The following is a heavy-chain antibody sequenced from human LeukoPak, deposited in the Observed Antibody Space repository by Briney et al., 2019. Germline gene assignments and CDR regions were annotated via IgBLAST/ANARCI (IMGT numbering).Heavy chain of an antibody. CDR3: ARGRFLEWRKSPDAFDI. Sequence: SVKVSCKASGGTFSSYAISWVRQAPGQGLEWMGGIIPIFGTANYAQKFQGRVTITADESTSTAYMELSRLRSDDTAVYYCARGRFLEWRKSPDAFDIWGQGTMVTVSS. J-gene: IGHJ3*02. V-gene: IGHV1-69*13. D-gene: IGHD3-3*01. CDR1: GGTFSSYA. CDR2: IIPIFGTA.